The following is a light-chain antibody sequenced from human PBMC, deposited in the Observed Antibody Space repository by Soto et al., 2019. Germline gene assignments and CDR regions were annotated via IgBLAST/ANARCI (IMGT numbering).Light chain of an antibody. CDR1: SSDVGKYNY. CDR2: EVS. V-gene: IGLV2-8*01. J-gene: IGLJ3*02. Sequence: QSVLTQPASVSGSPGQSITISCTGTSSDVGKYNYVSWYQQHPAKAPKLMIYEVSKRPSGVPDRFSGSKSGNTASLTVSGLQAEDEADYYCSSYVGSNNWVFGGGTQLTVL. CDR3: SSYVGSNNWV.